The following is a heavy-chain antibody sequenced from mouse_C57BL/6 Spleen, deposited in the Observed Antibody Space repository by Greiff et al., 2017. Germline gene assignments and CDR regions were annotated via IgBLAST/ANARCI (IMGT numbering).Heavy chain of an antibody. CDR1: GYTFTEYT. J-gene: IGHJ2*01. D-gene: IGHD2-1*01. CDR2: FYPGSGSI. Sequence: VQLQQSGAELVKPGASVKLSCKASGYTFTEYTIHWVKQRSGQGLEWIGWFYPGSGSIKYNEKFKDKATLTADKSSITVYMELSRLTSEDSAVYFCARDEDDYGNSYYFDYWDQGTTLTVSS. CDR3: ARDEDDYGNSYYFDY. V-gene: IGHV1-62-2*01.